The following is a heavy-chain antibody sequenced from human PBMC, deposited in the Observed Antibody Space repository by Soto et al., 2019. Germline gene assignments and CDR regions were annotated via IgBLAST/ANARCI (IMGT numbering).Heavy chain of an antibody. CDR2: ISATGGNI. CDR1: GFTFSDYA. J-gene: IGHJ2*01. Sequence: GGSLRLSCVASGFTFSDYAMTWVRQAPGKGLEWVATISATGGNIEYTDSLKGRFTISRDNSKNTLYLQLNGLASDDTAVHYCAKVAGGLGYFDLWGRGTLVTVSS. V-gene: IGHV3-23*01. D-gene: IGHD3-16*01. CDR3: AKVAGGLGYFDL.